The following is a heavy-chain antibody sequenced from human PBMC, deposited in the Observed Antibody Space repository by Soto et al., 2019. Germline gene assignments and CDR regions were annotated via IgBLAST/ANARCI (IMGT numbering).Heavy chain of an antibody. CDR1: GCTCTVCG. J-gene: IGHJ6*02. D-gene: IGHD1-1*01. V-gene: IGHV1-3*01. CDR3: ARDTTPSDV. CDR2: INVYNGNT. Sequence: ASVKVAGKHSGCTCTVCGRRGVRQAPGQGREWMGWINVYNGNTKYSQKFQGRVTITRDTSASTAYMELSSLRSEDTAVYYCARDTTPSDVWGQGTTVTVSS.